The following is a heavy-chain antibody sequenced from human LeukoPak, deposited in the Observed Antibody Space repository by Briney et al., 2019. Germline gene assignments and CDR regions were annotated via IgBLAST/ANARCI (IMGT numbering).Heavy chain of an antibody. CDR1: GFSISSDYY. V-gene: IGHV4-38-2*02. Sequence: PSETLSLICTVSGFSISSDYYWGWIRQPPGKGLEWLGSVSHSGITYYNSSLNSRVTISVDTSKNHFSLTVNSVTAADTAVYYCARLVIPWGQGILVTVSS. CDR3: ARLVIP. J-gene: IGHJ5*02. D-gene: IGHD3-10*01. CDR2: VSHSGIT.